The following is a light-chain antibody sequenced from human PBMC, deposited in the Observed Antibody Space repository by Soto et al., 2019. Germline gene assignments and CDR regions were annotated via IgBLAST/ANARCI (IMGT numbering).Light chain of an antibody. CDR1: SSDVGGYNF. J-gene: IGLJ1*01. V-gene: IGLV2-14*01. Sequence: QSALTQPASVSGSPGQSITISCIGTSSDVGGYNFVSWYQQHPGKAPKLMIYDVSNRPSGVSNRFSGSKSGNTASLTISVLQAEDEADYYCSSYTSRNTLVFGTGTKLTVL. CDR3: SSYTSRNTLV. CDR2: DVS.